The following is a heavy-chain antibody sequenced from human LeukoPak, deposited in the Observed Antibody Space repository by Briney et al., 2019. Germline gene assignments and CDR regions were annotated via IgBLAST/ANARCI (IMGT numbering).Heavy chain of an antibody. V-gene: IGHV4-30-4*08. D-gene: IGHD2-2*01. CDR3: ASTSLNLHCTTTSCSVIDY. J-gene: IGHJ4*02. Sequence: SETLSLTCTVSGGSISSSSYYWSWIRQPPGKGLEWIGYIYYSGSTYYNPSLKSRVTISVDTSKNHFSLKVTSVTAADTAVYYCASTSLNLHCTTTSCSVIDYWGQGTLVTVSS. CDR1: GGSISSSSYY. CDR2: IYYSGST.